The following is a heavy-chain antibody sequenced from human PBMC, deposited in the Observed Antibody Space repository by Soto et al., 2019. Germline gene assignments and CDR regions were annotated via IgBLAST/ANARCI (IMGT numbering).Heavy chain of an antibody. J-gene: IGHJ4*02. D-gene: IGHD3-3*01. CDR1: GGSFSGYY. CDR3: ARPEYDFWSGYYPTYFDY. V-gene: IGHV4-34*01. CDR2: INHSGST. Sequence: PSETLSLTCAVYGGSFSGYYWSWIRQPPEKSLELIGEINHSGSTNYNPSLKSRVTISVDTSKNQFSLKLSSVTAADTAVYYCARPEYDFWSGYYPTYFDYWGQGTLVTVSS.